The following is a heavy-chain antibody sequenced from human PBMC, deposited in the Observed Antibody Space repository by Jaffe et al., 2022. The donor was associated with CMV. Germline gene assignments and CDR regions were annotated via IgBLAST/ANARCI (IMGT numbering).Heavy chain of an antibody. Sequence: QVQLVESGGGLVKPGGSLRLSCTASGFNFNDYYMNWIRQVPGKGLEWVSYISSSNSTIWYADSVKGRFSISRNNAKNSLYLQMNGLRVEDTAVYYCAREGRAARADYWGQGTLVTVSS. CDR2: ISSSNSTI. CDR3: AREGRAARADY. D-gene: IGHD6-6*01. CDR1: GFNFNDYY. J-gene: IGHJ4*02. V-gene: IGHV3-11*01.